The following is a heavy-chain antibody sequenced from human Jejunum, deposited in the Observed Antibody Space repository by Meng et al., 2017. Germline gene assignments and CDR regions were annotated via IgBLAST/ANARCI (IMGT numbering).Heavy chain of an antibody. Sequence: QGELEWGGPERALPSESISLHCSVSGGSVSSAGYHWGRCRQPPGKGLEWIVYASTNDNPALKSRVTISVDTSKNQFSLRLTSVTAADTAGYYCAGDHMGSLDYWGQGILVTVSS. D-gene: IGHD1-26*01. J-gene: IGHJ4*02. CDR1: GGSVSSAGYH. CDR3: AGDHMGSLDY. CDR2: AST. V-gene: IGHV4-61*08.